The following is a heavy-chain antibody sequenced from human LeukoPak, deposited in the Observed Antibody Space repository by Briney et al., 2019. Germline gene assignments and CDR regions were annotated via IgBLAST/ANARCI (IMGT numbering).Heavy chain of an antibody. J-gene: IGHJ3*02. CDR2: IYVSGNT. D-gene: IGHD3-22*01. V-gene: IGHV4-4*07. Sequence: PSETLSLTCTVSGDSITSYYYWSRIQQPAGKGLEWIGRIYVSGNTNYNPSLKSRVTMSVDTSRNQFSLKLTSVTAADTAVYYCARARDRKSHDAFDIWGQGTMVSVSS. CDR1: GDSITSYY. CDR3: ARARDRKSHDAFDI.